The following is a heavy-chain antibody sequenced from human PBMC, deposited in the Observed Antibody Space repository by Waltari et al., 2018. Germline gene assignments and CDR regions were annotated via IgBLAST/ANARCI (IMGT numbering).Heavy chain of an antibody. CDR3: ATWGSYSRDYYYMDV. CDR2: FDPEYDQI. Sequence: QVQLVQSGAEVKKPGASVKVSCKVSGYSLTDLSIHWVRQAPGKGLEWMGGFDPEYDQINYAQKLQGRVTMTEDTSTDTAYMELRSLTSEDTAVYYCATWGSYSRDYYYMDVWGKGTTVTISS. D-gene: IGHD3-16*01. V-gene: IGHV1-24*01. CDR1: GYSLTDLS. J-gene: IGHJ6*03.